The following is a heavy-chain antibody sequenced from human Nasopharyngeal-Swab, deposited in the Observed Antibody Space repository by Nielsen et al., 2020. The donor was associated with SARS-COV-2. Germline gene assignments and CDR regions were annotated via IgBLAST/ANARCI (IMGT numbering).Heavy chain of an antibody. V-gene: IGHV1-2*06. J-gene: IGHJ5*02. D-gene: IGHD6-13*01. Sequence: ASVKVSCKASGYTFTGYYMHWVRQAPGQGLEWMGRVNPNSGGTNYAQKFQGRVTMTRDTSISTAYMELSRLRSEDTAVYYCATGGIALGRFDPWGQGTLVTVSS. CDR3: ATGGIALGRFDP. CDR2: VNPNSGGT. CDR1: GYTFTGYY.